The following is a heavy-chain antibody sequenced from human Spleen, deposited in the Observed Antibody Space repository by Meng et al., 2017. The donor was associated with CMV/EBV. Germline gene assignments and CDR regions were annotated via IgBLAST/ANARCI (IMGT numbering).Heavy chain of an antibody. Sequence: GSLRLSCTVSGGSINSYYWSWIRQPPGKGLEWIGYIYYSGSTNYNPSLKSRVTISVDTSKNQFSLKLSSVTAADTAVYYCARARRKGELAVRGYYYYYYGMDVWGQGTTVTVSS. V-gene: IGHV4-59*01. D-gene: IGHD6-6*01. CDR3: ARARRKGELAVRGYYYYYYGMDV. J-gene: IGHJ6*02. CDR1: GGSINSYY. CDR2: IYYSGST.